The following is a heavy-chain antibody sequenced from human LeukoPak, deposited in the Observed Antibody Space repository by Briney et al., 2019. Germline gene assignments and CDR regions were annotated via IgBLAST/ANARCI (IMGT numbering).Heavy chain of an antibody. CDR3: AKDLGPQWELLFDY. J-gene: IGHJ4*02. CDR2: IYTSGST. D-gene: IGHD1-26*01. CDR1: GGSISSYY. Sequence: SETLSLTCTVSGGSISSYYWSWIRQPAGKGLEWIGRIYTSGSTNYNPSLKSRVTMSVDTSKNQFSLKLSSVTAADTAVYYCAKDLGPQWELLFDYWGQGTLVTVSS. V-gene: IGHV4-4*07.